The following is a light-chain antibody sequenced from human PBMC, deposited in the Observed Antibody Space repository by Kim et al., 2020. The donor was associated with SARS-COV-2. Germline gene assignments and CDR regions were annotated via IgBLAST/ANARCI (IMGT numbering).Light chain of an antibody. CDR1: QSVSSN. J-gene: IGKJ1*01. CDR2: GAS. V-gene: IGKV3-15*01. CDR3: QQYKYWWT. Sequence: EIVMTQSPATLSVSPGERATLSCRASQSVSSNLAWYQQKPGQAPRLLIYGASTRATGIPARFSGSGSGTEFTLTISSLQSEDSAVYYWQQYKYWWTFGQGTKVDIK.